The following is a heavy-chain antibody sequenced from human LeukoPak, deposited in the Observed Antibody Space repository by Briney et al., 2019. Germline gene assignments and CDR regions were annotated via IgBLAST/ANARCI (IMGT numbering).Heavy chain of an antibody. V-gene: IGHV4-31*03. CDR3: ARGTITFGGVIPPGY. J-gene: IGHJ4*02. D-gene: IGHD3-16*02. CDR2: IYYSGST. CDR1: GGSISSGGYY. Sequence: SQTLSLTCTVSGGSISSGGYYWSWIRQHPGKGLEWIGYIYYSGSTYSNPSLKSRVTISVATSKNQFSLKLSSVTAADTAVYYCARGTITFGGVIPPGYWGQGTLVTVSS.